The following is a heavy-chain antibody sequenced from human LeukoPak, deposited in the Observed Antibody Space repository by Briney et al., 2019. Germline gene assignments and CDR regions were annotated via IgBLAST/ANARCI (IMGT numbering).Heavy chain of an antibody. CDR2: ISGYSGST. D-gene: IGHD6-19*01. V-gene: IGHV1-18*01. CDR1: GGTFSSYA. J-gene: IGHJ4*02. CDR3: ARGHSSGRDYYFDT. Sequence: ASVKVSCKASGGTFSSYAISWVRQAPGQGLEWMGWISGYSGSTDYAQKLQGRVTMTTDTSTTTAYMELRSLKSDDTAVYYCARGHSSGRDYYFDTWGQGTLVTVSS.